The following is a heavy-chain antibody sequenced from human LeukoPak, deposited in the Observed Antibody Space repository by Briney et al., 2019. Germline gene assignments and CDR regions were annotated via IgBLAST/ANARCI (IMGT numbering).Heavy chain of an antibody. CDR1: GFTFSSYS. D-gene: IGHD6-19*01. CDR2: ISSNGSST. Sequence: PGRPLRLSCVLSGFTFSSYSMHWVRHAPGKVLECVSAISSNGSSTYDANSVEGRFTISRDNSKNTLYLQMGSLRVEDRAVYYCARATSGWYGYWGQGTLVTVSS. J-gene: IGHJ4*02. V-gene: IGHV3-64*01. CDR3: ARATSGWYGY.